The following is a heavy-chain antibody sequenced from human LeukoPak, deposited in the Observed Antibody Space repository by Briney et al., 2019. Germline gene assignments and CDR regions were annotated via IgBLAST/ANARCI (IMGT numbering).Heavy chain of an antibody. CDR3: ARGVLNVLLWGSPDY. D-gene: IGHD3-10*01. Sequence: SETLSLTCAVYGGSFSGYYWSWIRQPPGKGLEWIGEINHSGSTNYNPSLKSRVTISLDTSKSQFSLKVRYVTAADTAVYYCARGVLNVLLWGSPDYWGQGTLVTVSS. CDR2: INHSGST. V-gene: IGHV4-34*01. CDR1: GGSFSGYY. J-gene: IGHJ4*02.